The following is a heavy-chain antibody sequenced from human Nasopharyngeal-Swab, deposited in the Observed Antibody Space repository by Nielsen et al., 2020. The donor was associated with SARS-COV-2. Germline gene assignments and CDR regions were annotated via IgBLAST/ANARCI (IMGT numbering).Heavy chain of an antibody. CDR2: IYHTGRT. D-gene: IGHD5-12*01. V-gene: IGHV4-30-2*01. J-gene: IGHJ4*02. Sequence: SETLSLTCAVSGGHISIGAYSWTWIRQPPGKGLEWIGYIYHTGRTYYNPSLKSRVSISVDRSKSQFTLKLSSVTAADTAVYYCAGYVEQRLDYWGQGTLVTVSS. CDR1: GGHISIGAYS. CDR3: AGYVEQRLDY.